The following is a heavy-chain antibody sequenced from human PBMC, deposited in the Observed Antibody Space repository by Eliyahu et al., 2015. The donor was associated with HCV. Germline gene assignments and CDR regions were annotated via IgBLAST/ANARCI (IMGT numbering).Heavy chain of an antibody. CDR2: IKSETDGGTT. V-gene: IGHV3-15*01. Sequence: EVQLVESGGGLVKPGGSLXXSCAXXGFPLSNAWXXWVRQXPGKGLEWVGRIKSETDGGTTDYAAPVKGRFTISRDDSKNTLYLQMNSLKTEDTAVYFCTRGFGVVNYFDCWGQGTLVTVSS. CDR3: TRGFGVVNYFDC. CDR1: GFPLSNAW. D-gene: IGHD3-3*01. J-gene: IGHJ4*02.